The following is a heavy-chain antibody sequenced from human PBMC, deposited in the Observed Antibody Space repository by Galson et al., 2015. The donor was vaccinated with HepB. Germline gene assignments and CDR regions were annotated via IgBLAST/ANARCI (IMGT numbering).Heavy chain of an antibody. D-gene: IGHD2-15*01. CDR1: GYTFTSYD. CDR3: ARGEDIVVVVAATGDYGMDV. V-gene: IGHV1-8*01. Sequence: SVKVSCKASGYTFTSYDINWVRQATGQGLEWMGWMNPNSGNTGYAQKFQGRVTMTRNTSISTAYMELSSLRSEDTAVYYCARGEDIVVVVAATGDYGMDVWGQGTTVTVSS. CDR2: MNPNSGNT. J-gene: IGHJ6*02.